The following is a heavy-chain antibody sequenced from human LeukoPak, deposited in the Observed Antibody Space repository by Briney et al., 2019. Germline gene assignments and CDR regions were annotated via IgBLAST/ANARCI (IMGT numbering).Heavy chain of an antibody. CDR1: GYTFTGYY. Sequence: GASVKVSCKASGYTFTGYYMHWVRQAPGQGLEWMGRINPNSGGTNYAQKFQGRVTMTRDTSISTAYMELSGLRSDDTAVYYCARAFLGYCSGGSCRALDVWGQGTTVTVSS. V-gene: IGHV1-2*06. CDR2: INPNSGGT. J-gene: IGHJ6*02. D-gene: IGHD2-15*01. CDR3: ARAFLGYCSGGSCRALDV.